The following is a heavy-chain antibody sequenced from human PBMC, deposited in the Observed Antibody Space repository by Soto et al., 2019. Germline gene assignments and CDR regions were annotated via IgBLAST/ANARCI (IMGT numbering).Heavy chain of an antibody. D-gene: IGHD2-2*01. Sequence: VQLVESGGGVVQPGRSLRLSCAASGFTFSSYGMHWVRQAPGKGLEWVAVIWYDGSNKYYADSVKGRFTISRDNSKNTLYLQMNSLRAEDTAVYYCARVCSSTSCYPNYYGMDVWGQGTTVTVSS. CDR3: ARVCSSTSCYPNYYGMDV. V-gene: IGHV3-33*01. CDR2: IWYDGSNK. J-gene: IGHJ6*02. CDR1: GFTFSSYG.